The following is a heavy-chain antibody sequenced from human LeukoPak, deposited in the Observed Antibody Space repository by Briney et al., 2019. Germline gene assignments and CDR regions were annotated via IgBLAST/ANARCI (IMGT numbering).Heavy chain of an antibody. D-gene: IGHD3-10*01. Sequence: PSETLSLTCTVSGHSISRAYYWGWIRQPPGKGLEWIGNIHHSGSTYYSPSFKSRVTISGDTGKNQFSLKLTSVSAADTAMYFCARLRGSGSYYGLGSYHMDVWGKGVTVTISS. CDR1: GHSISRAYY. CDR2: IHHSGST. V-gene: IGHV4-38-2*02. J-gene: IGHJ6*03. CDR3: ARLRGSGSYYGLGSYHMDV.